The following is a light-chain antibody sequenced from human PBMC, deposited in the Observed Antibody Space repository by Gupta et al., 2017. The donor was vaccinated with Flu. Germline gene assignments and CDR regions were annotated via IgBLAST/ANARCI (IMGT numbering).Light chain of an antibody. V-gene: IGKV3-15*01. Sequence: GTLSVSPGERATLSCRASQSVGSDLAWYQQQPGQEPTILIYSAFVRATGIPARFIGSWAGAEFTPTTSSLQSEDYVVDYCHQYNEWPPVGFGGGTKVEIK. CDR1: QSVGSD. J-gene: IGKJ4*01. CDR2: SAF. CDR3: HQYNEWPPVG.